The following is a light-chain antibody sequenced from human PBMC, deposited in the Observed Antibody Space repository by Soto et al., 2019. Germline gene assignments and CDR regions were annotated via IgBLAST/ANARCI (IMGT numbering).Light chain of an antibody. CDR2: AAS. V-gene: IGKV1-12*01. CDR3: QQANSFPLT. CDR1: QGIYKW. J-gene: IGKJ4*01. Sequence: QGIYKWLAWYQQKPGNAPKLLISAASSLQSGVPSRFSGSGSGTDFTLTISSLQPEDFATYYCQQANSFPLTFGGGTKVDIK.